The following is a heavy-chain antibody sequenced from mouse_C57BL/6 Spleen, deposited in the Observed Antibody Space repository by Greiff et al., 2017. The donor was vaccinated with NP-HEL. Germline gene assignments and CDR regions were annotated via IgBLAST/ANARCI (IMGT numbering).Heavy chain of an antibody. Sequence: EVQLVESGPGLVKPSQSLSLTCSVTGYSITSGYYWNWIRQFPGNKLEWMGYISYDGSNNYNPSLKNRISITRDTSKNQFFLKLNSVTTEDTATYYCARGFLLFDYWGQGTTLTVSS. CDR3: ARGFLLFDY. J-gene: IGHJ2*01. D-gene: IGHD2-10*01. V-gene: IGHV3-6*01. CDR2: ISYDGSN. CDR1: GYSITSGYY.